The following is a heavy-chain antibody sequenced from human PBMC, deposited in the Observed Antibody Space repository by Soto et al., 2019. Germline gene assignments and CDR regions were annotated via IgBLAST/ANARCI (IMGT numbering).Heavy chain of an antibody. Sequence: QVQLVESGGGVVQPGRSLRVSCAASGFTFSNYAMHWVRQAPGKGLEWVAVVSYDGSKQFYADSVEGRFTISRDSSKSTLYLHMDNLRDEDTAVYYCARDRVYYYDNSGYYNCDYLGQGTLVTVSS. CDR2: VSYDGSKQ. CDR3: ARDRVYYYDNSGYYNCDY. D-gene: IGHD3-22*01. V-gene: IGHV3-30-3*01. J-gene: IGHJ4*02. CDR1: GFTFSNYA.